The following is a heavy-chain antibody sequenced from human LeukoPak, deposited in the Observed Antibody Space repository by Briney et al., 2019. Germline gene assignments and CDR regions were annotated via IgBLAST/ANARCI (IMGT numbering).Heavy chain of an antibody. D-gene: IGHD5-18*01. J-gene: IGHJ5*02. CDR3: ARIHRSNWFDP. V-gene: IGHV3-11*01. CDR2: ITTGGRTM. CDR1: GITLSDHY. Sequence: GGSLRLSCAASGITLSDHYMSWIRQAPGKGPEWVSYITTGGRTMYYADSVRGRFTISGDNAKNSLYLQMNSLRADDTAVYFCARIHRSNWFDPWGQGTLVTVSS.